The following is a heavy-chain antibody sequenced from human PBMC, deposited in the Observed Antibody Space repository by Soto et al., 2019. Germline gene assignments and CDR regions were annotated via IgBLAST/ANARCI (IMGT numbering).Heavy chain of an antibody. D-gene: IGHD2-15*01. CDR2: IYYSGST. J-gene: IGHJ4*02. Sequence: QLQLQESGPGLVKPSETLSLTCTVSGGSISSSSYYWGWIRQPPGKGLEWIGSIYYSGSTYYNPSLKSRVTISVDTSKNQFSLKLSSVTAADTAVYYCARHLAYCSGGSCYLELYYFDYWGQGTLVTVSS. CDR1: GGSISSSSYY. V-gene: IGHV4-39*01. CDR3: ARHLAYCSGGSCYLELYYFDY.